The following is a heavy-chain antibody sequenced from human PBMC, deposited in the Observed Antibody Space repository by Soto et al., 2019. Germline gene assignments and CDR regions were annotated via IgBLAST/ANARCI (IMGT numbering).Heavy chain of an antibody. CDR3: ARFNWYFDL. CDR1: GGSISSYY. CDR2: IYYRGTT. V-gene: IGHV4-59*01. Sequence: QVQLQESGPGLVKPSETLSLTCTVSGGSISSYYWSWIRQPPGKGLEWIGYIYYRGTTNSNPSLKSRGTISVDTAKNQFSLKLRSVTAADTAMYYCARFNWYFDLWGRGTLVTVSS. J-gene: IGHJ2*01.